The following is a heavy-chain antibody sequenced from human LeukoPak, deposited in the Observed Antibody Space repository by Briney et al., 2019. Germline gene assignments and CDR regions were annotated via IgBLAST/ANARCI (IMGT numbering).Heavy chain of an antibody. CDR3: ARAPTMVTTYYFDY. CDR2: ISSSSSYI. J-gene: IGHJ4*02. V-gene: IGHV3-21*01. Sequence: GGSLRLSCAASGFTFSSYSMNWVRQAPGKGLEWVSSISSSSSYIYHADSVKGRFTISRDNAKNSLYLQMNSLRAKDTAVYYCARAPTMVTTYYFDYWGQGTLVTVSS. D-gene: IGHD5-18*01. CDR1: GFTFSSYS.